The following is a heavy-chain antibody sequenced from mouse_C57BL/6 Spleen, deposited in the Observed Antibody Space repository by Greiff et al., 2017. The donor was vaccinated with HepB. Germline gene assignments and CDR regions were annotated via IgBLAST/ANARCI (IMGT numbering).Heavy chain of an antibody. V-gene: IGHV3-6*01. CDR1: GYSITSGYY. J-gene: IGHJ4*01. CDR2: ISYDGSN. CDR3: ARDRDRRAMDY. Sequence: EVQLQQSGPGLVKPSQSLSLTCSVTGYSITSGYYWNWIRQFPGNKLEWMGYISYDGSNNYNPSLKNRISITRDTSNNQFFLKLNSVTTEDTATYYCARDRDRRAMDYWGQGTSVTVSS. D-gene: IGHD2-14*01.